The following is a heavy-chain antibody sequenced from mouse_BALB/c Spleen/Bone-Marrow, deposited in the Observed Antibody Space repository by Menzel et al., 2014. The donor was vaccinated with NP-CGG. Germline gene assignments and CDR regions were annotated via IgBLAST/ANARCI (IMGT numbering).Heavy chain of an antibody. J-gene: IGHJ4*01. CDR2: INPSSGYT. CDR3: ARVYGNYDAMDY. CDR1: GYTFTTYT. V-gene: IGHV1-4*01. Sequence: VKLMESGAELARPGASVKMSCRASGYTFTTYTMHWVKQRPGQGLEWIEYINPSSGYTYYNQKFKDKATLTADKSSSAAYLQLSSLTSEDSAVYYCARVYGNYDAMDYWGQGTSVTVSS. D-gene: IGHD2-1*01.